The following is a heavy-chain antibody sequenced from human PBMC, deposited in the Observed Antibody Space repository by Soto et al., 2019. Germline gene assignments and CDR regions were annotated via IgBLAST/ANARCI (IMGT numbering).Heavy chain of an antibody. V-gene: IGHV4-59*01. CDR2: FYYSGST. J-gene: IGHJ4*02. CDR1: GDSIRSYY. CDR3: ARADFWSGFYAFEH. D-gene: IGHD3-3*01. Sequence: SETLSLTCSVSGDSIRSYYWNWMRQTPGKGLEWIGYFYYSGSTNYNPSLNDRVTISADTPKNQFSLRLTSVTAADTAVYYCARADFWSGFYAFEHWGPGLLVTVSS.